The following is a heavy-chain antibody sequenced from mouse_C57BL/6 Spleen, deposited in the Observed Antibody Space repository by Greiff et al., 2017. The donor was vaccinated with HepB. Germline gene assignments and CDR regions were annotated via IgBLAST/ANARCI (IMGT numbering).Heavy chain of an antibody. CDR1: GYAFTNYL. V-gene: IGHV1-54*01. D-gene: IGHD2-4*01. CDR3: ARGDYDALLSYWYFDV. J-gene: IGHJ1*03. Sequence: QVQLKESGAELVRPGTSVKVSCKASGYAFTNYLIEWVKQRPGQGLEWIGVINPGSGGTNYNEKFKGKATLTADKSSSTAYMQLSSLTSEDSAVYFCARGDYDALLSYWYFDVWGTGTTVTVSS. CDR2: INPGSGGT.